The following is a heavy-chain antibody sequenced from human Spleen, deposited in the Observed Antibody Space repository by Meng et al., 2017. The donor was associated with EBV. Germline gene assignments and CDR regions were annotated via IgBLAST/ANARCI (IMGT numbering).Heavy chain of an antibody. CDR2: IYHSGST. CDR1: GGSISSTGW. D-gene: IGHD6-13*01. V-gene: IGHV4-4*02. CDR3: AREEGSSSSWALGY. Sequence: VPLQVVGPARGHPSGTLSLTCAVSGGSISSTGWWSWVRQPRGKGLEWIGEIYHSGSTNYSPSLKSRVTMSVDKSKNYFSLNLSSVTAADTAVYYCAREEGSSSSWALGYWGQGILVTVSS. J-gene: IGHJ4*02.